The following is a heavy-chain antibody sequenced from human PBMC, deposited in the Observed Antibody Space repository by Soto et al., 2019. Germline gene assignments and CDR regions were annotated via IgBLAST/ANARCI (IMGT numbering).Heavy chain of an antibody. V-gene: IGHV1-2*02. D-gene: IGHD2-15*01. CDR1: GYTFTGYY. Sequence: ASVKVSCKASGYTFTGYYIHWVRQAPGQGLEWMGWINPNSGGTKHPQKFQGRVTMTRDTSISTVYMSLTGLKSDDTAVYFCARDLAKGGGSAGFDYWGQGTLVTVSS. CDR2: INPNSGGT. J-gene: IGHJ4*02. CDR3: ARDLAKGGGSAGFDY.